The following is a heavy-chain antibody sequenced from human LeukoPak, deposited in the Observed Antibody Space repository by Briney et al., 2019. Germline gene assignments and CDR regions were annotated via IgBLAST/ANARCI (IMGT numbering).Heavy chain of an antibody. D-gene: IGHD3-3*01. CDR3: ARGGLTITMFGVTIIRNFDY. CDR2: INPDGRDT. J-gene: IGHJ4*02. V-gene: IGHV3-7*01. CDR1: GFTFNRCW. Sequence: GGSLRLSCVVSGFTFNRCWMNWVRQAPGKGLEWVAHINPDGRDTYYVDSVKGRFTISRDNAQNSMYLQMNSLRVEDTAVYYCARGGLTITMFGVTIIRNFDYWGQGTLVTVSS.